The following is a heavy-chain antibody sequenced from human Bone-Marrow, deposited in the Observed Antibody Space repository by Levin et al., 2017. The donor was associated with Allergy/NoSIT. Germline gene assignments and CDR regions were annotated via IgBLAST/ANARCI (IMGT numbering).Heavy chain of an antibody. J-gene: IGHJ4*02. D-gene: IGHD3-22*01. CDR2: ITSSGDST. V-gene: IGHV3-48*02. CDR3: ARDPARGYYDSSGYSGDH. CDR1: GFTFRHYT. Sequence: GESLKISCAASGFTFRHYTMNWVRQAPGKGLEWVSCITSSGDSTYYADSVKGRFTSSRDNAKNSLYLQLNRLRDEETAMYYCARDPARGYYDSSGYSGDHWGQGTLVTVSS.